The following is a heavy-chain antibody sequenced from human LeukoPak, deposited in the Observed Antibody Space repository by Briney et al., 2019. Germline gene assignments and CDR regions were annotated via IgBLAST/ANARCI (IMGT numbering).Heavy chain of an antibody. V-gene: IGHV4-34*01. D-gene: IGHD3-10*01. Sequence: SETLSLTCAVYGGSFSGYYWSWIRQPPGKGLEWIGEINHSGSTNYNPSLKSRVTISVDTSKNQFSLKLSSVPAAATAVYYCARGRKKGSGSYYPSHKYHYYYMDVWGKGTTVTVSS. J-gene: IGHJ6*03. CDR2: INHSGST. CDR1: GGSFSGYY. CDR3: ARGRKKGSGSYYPSHKYHYYYMDV.